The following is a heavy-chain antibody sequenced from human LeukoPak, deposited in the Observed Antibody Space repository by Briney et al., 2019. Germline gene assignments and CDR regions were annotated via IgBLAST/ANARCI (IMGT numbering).Heavy chain of an antibody. CDR3: AREGEVVTTGDAFDI. D-gene: IGHD4-23*01. V-gene: IGHV3-21*01. Sequence: GGSLRLSCAASGFTFSSYSMNWVRQAPGKGLEWVSSISSSSSYIYYADSVKGRFTISRDNAKNSLYLQMNSLRAEDTAVYYCAREGEVVTTGDAFDIWGQGTMVTVSS. J-gene: IGHJ3*02. CDR2: ISSSSSYI. CDR1: GFTFSSYS.